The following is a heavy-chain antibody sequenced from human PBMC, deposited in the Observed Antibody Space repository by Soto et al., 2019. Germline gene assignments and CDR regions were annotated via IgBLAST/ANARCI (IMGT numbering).Heavy chain of an antibody. Sequence: GGFLGLSGSASGFAFGSYAMSWVRQAPGKGLEWVSSMNGGGGSTYYAESVQGRFTISRDNSKNTLYLQMNSLRVEDTAVYYCAKKSEIAVPRYYFDLWGQGTLVTVSS. CDR2: MNGGGGST. V-gene: IGHV3-23*01. CDR1: GFAFGSYA. D-gene: IGHD2-21*01. J-gene: IGHJ4*02. CDR3: AKKSEIAVPRYYFDL.